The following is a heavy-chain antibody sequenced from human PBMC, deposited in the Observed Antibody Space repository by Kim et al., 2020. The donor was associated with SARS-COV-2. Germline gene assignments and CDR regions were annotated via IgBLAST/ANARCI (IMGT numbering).Heavy chain of an antibody. J-gene: IGHJ6*02. CDR1: GFTFSSYS. Sequence: GGSLRLSCAASGFTFSSYSMNWVRQAPGKGLEWVSSISSSSYIYYADSVKGRFTISRDNAKNSLYLQMNSLRAEDTAVYYCASGPIWRGRIYFDWLPGPPPPYCGMDVWGQGTTVTVSS. CDR2: ISSSSYI. CDR3: ASGPIWRGRIYFDWLPGPPPPYCGMDV. V-gene: IGHV3-21*01. D-gene: IGHD3-9*01.